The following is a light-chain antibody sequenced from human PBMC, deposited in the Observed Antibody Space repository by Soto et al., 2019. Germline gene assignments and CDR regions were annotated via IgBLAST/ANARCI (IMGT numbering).Light chain of an antibody. V-gene: IGKV3-15*01. Sequence: EIVMTQSPATLSVSPGERATLSCRASQGISSLLAWYQQKPGQAPRLLIYAASTRAAGIPARFSGSGSGTDFTLTISSLQSEDFAVYYCQQYYDWPITFGQGTRLRL. J-gene: IGKJ5*01. CDR2: AAS. CDR1: QGISSL. CDR3: QQYYDWPIT.